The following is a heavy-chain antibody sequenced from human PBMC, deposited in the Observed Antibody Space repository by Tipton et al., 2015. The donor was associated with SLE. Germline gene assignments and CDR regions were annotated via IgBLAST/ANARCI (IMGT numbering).Heavy chain of an antibody. CDR2: ISTYNGNT. CDR3: AREVYSGSYYYYYGMDV. Sequence: QLVQSGAEVKNPGASVKVSCKASGYTFTSYGISWVRQAPGQGLEWMGWISTYNGNTHYAQNLQGRVTMTTYTSTSTAYMELRSLRSDDTAVYYCAREVYSGSYYYYYGMDVWDQGP. CDR1: GYTFTSYG. J-gene: IGHJ6*02. V-gene: IGHV1-18*01. D-gene: IGHD3-10*01.